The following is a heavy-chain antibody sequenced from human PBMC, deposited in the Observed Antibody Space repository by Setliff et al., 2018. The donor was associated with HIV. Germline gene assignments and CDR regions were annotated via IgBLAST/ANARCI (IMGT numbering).Heavy chain of an antibody. J-gene: IGHJ6*03. Sequence: LSLTCTVSGGSISSYYWSWIRQPPGKGLEWIGYVFYNGDTAYNPSLKSRLTISVDTSKSQFSLTLTSVTAADTAVYYCAKFGQQPSLGYYYYMDVWGKGTTVTVSS. CDR1: GGSISSYY. V-gene: IGHV4-59*08. CDR2: VFYNGDT. D-gene: IGHD6-13*01. CDR3: AKFGQQPSLGYYYYMDV.